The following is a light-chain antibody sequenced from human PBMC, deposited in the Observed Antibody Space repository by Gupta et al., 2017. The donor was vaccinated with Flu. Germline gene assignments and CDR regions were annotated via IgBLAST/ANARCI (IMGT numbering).Light chain of an antibody. CDR1: QNPGEW. CDR3: HHNHRYLAT. V-gene: IGKV1-5*03. CDR2: KES. J-gene: IGKJ1*01. Sequence: QLTQFPSTLSASVGDRVTITFLASQNPGEWLAWYQHKPGRAPKLLVYKESGLGSGVPSRFRGSGSGTEFALTIDGLQPDDFATYYCHHNHRYLATFGQGTKVDVK.